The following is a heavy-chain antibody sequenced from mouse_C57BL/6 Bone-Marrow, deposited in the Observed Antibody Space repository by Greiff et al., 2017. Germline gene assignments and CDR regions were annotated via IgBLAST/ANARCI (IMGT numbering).Heavy chain of an antibody. Sequence: EVKLQESGPVLVKPGASVKMSCKASGYTFTDYYMNWVKQSHGKSLEWIGVINPYNGGTSYNQKFKGKATLTVDKSSSTAYMELNSLTSEDSAVYYCARWDYGSSYEYFDVWGTGTTLTVSS. J-gene: IGHJ1*03. D-gene: IGHD1-1*01. CDR3: ARWDYGSSYEYFDV. CDR1: GYTFTDYY. CDR2: INPYNGGT. V-gene: IGHV1-19*01.